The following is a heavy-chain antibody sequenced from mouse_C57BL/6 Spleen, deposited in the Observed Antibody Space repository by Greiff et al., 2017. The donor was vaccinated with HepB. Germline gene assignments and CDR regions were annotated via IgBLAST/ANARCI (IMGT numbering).Heavy chain of an antibody. V-gene: IGHV1-82*01. D-gene: IGHD2-2*01. CDR1: GYAFSSSW. CDR2: IYPGDGDT. J-gene: IGHJ3*01. CDR3: AREEGIYYGYDEFAY. Sequence: VQLQQSGPELVKPGASVKISCKASGYAFSSSWMNWVKQRPGKGLEWIGRIYPGDGDTNYNGKFKGKATLTADKSSSTAYMQLSSLTSEDSAVYFCAREEGIYYGYDEFAYWGQGTLVTVSA.